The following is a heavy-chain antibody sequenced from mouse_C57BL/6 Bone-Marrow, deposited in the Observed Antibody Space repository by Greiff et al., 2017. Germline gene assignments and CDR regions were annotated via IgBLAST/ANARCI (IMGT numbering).Heavy chain of an antibody. CDR1: GYTFTDYY. CDR2: IFPGSGST. D-gene: IGHD2-5*01. CDR3: AMQSNWAMDY. Sequence: VQLQQSGPELVKPGASVKISCKASGYTFTDYYINWVKQRPGQGLAWIGWIFPGSGSTYYNEKFKGKATLTVIKYSSTAYMLLSSLTSEDSAVYFCAMQSNWAMDYWGQGTSVTVSS. V-gene: IGHV1-75*01. J-gene: IGHJ4*01.